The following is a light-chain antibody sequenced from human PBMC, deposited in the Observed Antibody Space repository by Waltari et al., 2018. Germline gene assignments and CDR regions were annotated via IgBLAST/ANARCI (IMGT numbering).Light chain of an antibody. Sequence: EIVMTQSPATLSVSPGDRATLSCRASQSVSSNLACYQQKPGQAPRLLIYGASTRDTGIPARFSGSGSGTEFTLTISSLQSEDFAVYYCQQYNNWPRMYTFGQGTKLEIK. CDR1: QSVSSN. J-gene: IGKJ2*01. CDR3: QQYNNWPRMYT. V-gene: IGKV3-15*01. CDR2: GAS.